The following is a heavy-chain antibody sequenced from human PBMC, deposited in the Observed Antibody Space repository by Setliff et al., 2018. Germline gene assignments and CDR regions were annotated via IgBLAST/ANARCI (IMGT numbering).Heavy chain of an antibody. J-gene: IGHJ5*02. CDR3: ARDGFQLPTRSNWFDP. V-gene: IGHV4-34*01. D-gene: IGHD2-2*01. Sequence: SETLSLTCAVYGGSFSGYYWSWIRQPPGKGLEWIGEINHSGSTNYNPSLKSRVTISVDTSKNQFSLKLSSVTAADTAVYYCARDGFQLPTRSNWFDPWGQGTLVTVSS. CDR1: GGSFSGYY. CDR2: INHSGST.